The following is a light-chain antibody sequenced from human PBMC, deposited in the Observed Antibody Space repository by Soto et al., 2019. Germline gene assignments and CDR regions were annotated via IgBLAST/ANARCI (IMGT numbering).Light chain of an antibody. V-gene: IGKV3-11*01. CDR3: QQRASWPLT. Sequence: EIVLTQSPATLSLSPGERATLSCRASQSISGYLAWYQHRPGRAPRLLIYDASNRATGIPDRFSGRGSGTDFTLTISSLEPEDFAVYYCQQRASWPLTFSGGTALE. CDR2: DAS. J-gene: IGKJ4*01. CDR1: QSISGY.